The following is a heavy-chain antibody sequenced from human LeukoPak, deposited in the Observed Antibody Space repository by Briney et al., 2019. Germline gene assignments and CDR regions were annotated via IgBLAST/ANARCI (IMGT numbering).Heavy chain of an antibody. CDR2: IYPGDSDT. CDR1: GYSFTSYW. D-gene: IGHD4/OR15-4a*01. Sequence: GESLRISCKGSGYSFTSYWIGWVRQMPGKGLEWMGIIYPGDSDTRYSPSFQGQVTISADKSISTAYLQWSSLKASDTAMYYCARLGDGASDSLEPYDPFDVWGQGTMVTVSS. J-gene: IGHJ3*01. CDR3: ARLGDGASDSLEPYDPFDV. V-gene: IGHV5-51*01.